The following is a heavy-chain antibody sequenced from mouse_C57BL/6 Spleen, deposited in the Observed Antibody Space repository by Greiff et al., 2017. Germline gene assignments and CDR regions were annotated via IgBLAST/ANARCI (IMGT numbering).Heavy chain of an antibody. CDR3: TGNWDGDY. Sequence: EVKLMESGGGLVQPGGSMKLSCVASGFTFSNYWMNWVRQSPEKGLEWVAQIRLKSDNYATHYAESVKGRFTISRDDSKSSVYLQMNNLRAEDTGIYYCTGNWDGDYWGQGTTLTVSS. D-gene: IGHD4-1*02. CDR2: IRLKSDNYAT. J-gene: IGHJ2*01. V-gene: IGHV6-3*01. CDR1: GFTFSNYW.